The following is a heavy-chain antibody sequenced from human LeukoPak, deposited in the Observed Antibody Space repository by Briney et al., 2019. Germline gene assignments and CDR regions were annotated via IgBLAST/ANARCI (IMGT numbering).Heavy chain of an antibody. Sequence: ASVKVSCKASGYTFTGYYMHWVRQAPGRGLEWMGWINPNSGGTNYAQKFQGRVTMTRDTSISTAYMELSRLRSDDTAVYYCARDIRAYDPMDVWGQGTTVTVSS. D-gene: IGHD3-3*01. V-gene: IGHV1-2*02. CDR1: GYTFTGYY. J-gene: IGHJ6*02. CDR3: ARDIRAYDPMDV. CDR2: INPNSGGT.